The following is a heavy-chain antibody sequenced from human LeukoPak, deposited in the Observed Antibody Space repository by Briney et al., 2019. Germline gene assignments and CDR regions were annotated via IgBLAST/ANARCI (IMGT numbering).Heavy chain of an antibody. V-gene: IGHV4-38-2*02. Sequence: NPSETLSLTCTVSGYSISTGYYWDWIRQPPGKGLEWIGSIYHSGSTYYNPPLKSRVTISVDTSKNQFSLKLSSVTAADTAVYYCARVVGAYFDYWGQGTLVAVSS. CDR3: ARVVGAYFDY. J-gene: IGHJ4*02. CDR1: GYSISTGYY. D-gene: IGHD1-26*01. CDR2: IYHSGST.